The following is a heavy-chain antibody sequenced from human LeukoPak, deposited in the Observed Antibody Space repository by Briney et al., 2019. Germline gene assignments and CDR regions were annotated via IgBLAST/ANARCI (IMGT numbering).Heavy chain of an antibody. CDR1: GYIFTSYG. V-gene: IGHV1-18*01. Sequence: GASVKVSCKASGYIFTSYGITWVRQAPGQGPEWMGWISAYNGNTDYAQKFQGRVTLTTDTSTSTAYMELRSLRSDDTAVYYCARDFVVVVGASLNYYYHGMDVWGQGTTVTVSS. CDR3: ARDFVVVVGASLNYYYHGMDV. D-gene: IGHD2-15*01. J-gene: IGHJ6*02. CDR2: ISAYNGNT.